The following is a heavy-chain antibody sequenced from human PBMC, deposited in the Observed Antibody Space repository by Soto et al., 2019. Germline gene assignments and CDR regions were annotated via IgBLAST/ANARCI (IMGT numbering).Heavy chain of an antibody. CDR2: IMPFFGSG. V-gene: IGHV1-69*01. Sequence: QVYLVQSGAEVKKPGSSVKVSCKALRGTFTNYAFSWVRQAPGQGLEWMGGIMPFFGSGNYAQKFQGRINITADESTSSVYWELTSLRSEDTAVYYCAGNRAGYYSHFVYWGQGTLGTVSS. CDR3: AGNRAGYYSHFVY. D-gene: IGHD3-22*01. CDR1: RGTFTNYA. J-gene: IGHJ4*02.